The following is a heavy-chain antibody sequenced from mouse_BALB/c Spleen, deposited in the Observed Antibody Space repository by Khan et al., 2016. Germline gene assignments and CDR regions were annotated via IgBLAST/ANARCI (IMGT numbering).Heavy chain of an antibody. CDR3: TRTAPFDY. Sequence: EVKLEESGGGLVQPGGSMKLSCVASGFTFSNYWMNWVRQSPEKGLEWVAEIRLKSNNYATHYAESVKGRFTISRADSKSSVYRQMNNLRAEDTGIYYCTRTAPFDYWGQGTTLTVSS. D-gene: IGHD1-2*01. CDR2: IRLKSNNYAT. CDR1: GFTFSNYW. V-gene: IGHV6-6*02. J-gene: IGHJ2*01.